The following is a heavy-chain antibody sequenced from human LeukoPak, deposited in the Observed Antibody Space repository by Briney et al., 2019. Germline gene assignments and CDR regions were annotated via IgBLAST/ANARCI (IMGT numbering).Heavy chain of an antibody. D-gene: IGHD4-23*01. CDR1: GFTFSSYW. Sequence: GWSLRLSCAASGFTFSSYWMSWVRQAPGKGLEWVANIKQDGSEKCYVDSVKGRFTISRDNAKNSLYLQMNSLRAEDTAVYYCARVPPRGGYYYYYYYMDVWGKGTTVTVSS. J-gene: IGHJ6*03. CDR3: ARVPPRGGYYYYYYYMDV. V-gene: IGHV3-7*01. CDR2: IKQDGSEK.